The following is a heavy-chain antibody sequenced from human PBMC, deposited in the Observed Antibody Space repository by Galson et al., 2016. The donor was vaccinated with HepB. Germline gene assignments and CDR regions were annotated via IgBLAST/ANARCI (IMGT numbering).Heavy chain of an antibody. CDR3: ARGLYGSGSHYYYYGMEF. D-gene: IGHD3-10*01. CDR2: ISSGGSST. V-gene: IGHV3-21*01. Sequence: SLRLSCAASGFTFSSYFINWFRQAPGKGLEWVSSISSGGSSTYCADSVKGRFTISRDNAKNSLYLQMNSLRAEDTAVYYCARGLYGSGSHYYYYGMEFWGQGTTVTVSS. CDR1: GFTFSSYF. J-gene: IGHJ6*02.